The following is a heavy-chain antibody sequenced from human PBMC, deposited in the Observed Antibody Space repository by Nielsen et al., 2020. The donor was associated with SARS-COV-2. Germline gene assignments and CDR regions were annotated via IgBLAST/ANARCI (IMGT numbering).Heavy chain of an antibody. D-gene: IGHD6-6*01. Sequence: GGSLRLSCAASGFTFSSCAMSWVRQAPGKGLEWVAVIWYDGSNKYYADSVKGRFTISRDNSKNTLYLQMNSLRAEDTAVYYCARDSAARYRDGEYYYYYGMDVWGQGTTVTVSS. CDR2: IWYDGSNK. J-gene: IGHJ6*02. V-gene: IGHV3-33*08. CDR1: GFTFSSCA. CDR3: ARDSAARYRDGEYYYYYGMDV.